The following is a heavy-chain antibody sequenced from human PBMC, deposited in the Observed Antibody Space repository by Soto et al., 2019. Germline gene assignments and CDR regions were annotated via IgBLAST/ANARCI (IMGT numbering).Heavy chain of an antibody. CDR1: GYTFTGYY. CDR2: INPNSGGT. D-gene: IGHD4-17*01. Sequence: QVQLVQSGAEVKKPGASVKVSCKASGYTFTGYYMHWVRQAPGQGLEWMGWINPNSGGTNYAQKFQGWVTMTRDTXIXXAYMELSRLRSDDTAVYYCARQFLNDYGDRGAFDIWGQGTMVTVSS. V-gene: IGHV1-2*04. CDR3: ARQFLNDYGDRGAFDI. J-gene: IGHJ3*02.